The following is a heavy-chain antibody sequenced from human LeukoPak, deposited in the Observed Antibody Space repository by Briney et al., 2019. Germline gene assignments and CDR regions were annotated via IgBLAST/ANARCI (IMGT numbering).Heavy chain of an antibody. CDR1: GFTFSSYT. D-gene: IGHD3-22*01. CDR2: ISRSGGNT. V-gene: IGHV3-23*01. CDR3: AKEFYYDASGDPFDV. J-gene: IGHJ3*01. Sequence: GGSLRLSCAASGFTFSSYTMNWVRQAPGKGLEWVSAISRSGGNTYYADSVKGRFTISRDNSKNTLYLQMNSLRAKDTAVYYCAKEFYYDASGDPFDVWGQGTMVTVSS.